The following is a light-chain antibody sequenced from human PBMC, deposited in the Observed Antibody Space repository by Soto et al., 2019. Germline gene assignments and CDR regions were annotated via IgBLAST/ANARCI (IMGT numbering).Light chain of an antibody. Sequence: EVLMTQSPATLSLSPGERATLSCWASETVATNLAWYQQKPGQAPRLLISGASTRAAGISDRFRGSGSGTDFTLTISRLEPEDFAVYYCQQYGSSPPYTFGQGTKLEIK. V-gene: IGKV3-20*01. CDR3: QQYGSSPPYT. CDR1: ETVATN. CDR2: GAS. J-gene: IGKJ2*01.